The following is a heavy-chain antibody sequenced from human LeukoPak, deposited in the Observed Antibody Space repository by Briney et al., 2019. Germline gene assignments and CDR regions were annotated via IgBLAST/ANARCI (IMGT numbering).Heavy chain of an antibody. J-gene: IGHJ4*02. D-gene: IGHD4-17*01. CDR2: IIPIFGTA. Sequence: SVKVSCKASGGTFSSYAISWVRQAPGQGLEWMGRIIPIFGTANYAQKFQGRVTITTDESTSTAYMELSSLKTEDTAVYYCTTHISTTAPYFDYWGQGTLVTVSS. CDR3: TTHISTTAPYFDY. V-gene: IGHV1-69*05. CDR1: GGTFSSYA.